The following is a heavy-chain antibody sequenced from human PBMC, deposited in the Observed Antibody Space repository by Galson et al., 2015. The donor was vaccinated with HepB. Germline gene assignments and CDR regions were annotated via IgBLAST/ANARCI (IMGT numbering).Heavy chain of an antibody. J-gene: IGHJ4*02. D-gene: IGHD3-22*01. CDR1: W. Sequence: WIAWVRQMPGKGLEGMGMIYPDDSDTRYSPSFQGQVSMSIDKSINTAYLQWNSLKASDTALYFCARADSSGSSPFDFWGQGTLVTVSS. CDR2: IYPDDSDT. CDR3: ARADSSGSSPFDF. V-gene: IGHV5-51*01.